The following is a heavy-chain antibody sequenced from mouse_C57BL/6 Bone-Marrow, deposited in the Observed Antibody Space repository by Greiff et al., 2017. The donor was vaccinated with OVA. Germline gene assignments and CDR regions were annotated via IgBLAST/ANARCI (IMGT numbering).Heavy chain of an antibody. CDR2: INPGSGGT. CDR3: ARDIYYGDYYAMDY. J-gene: IGHJ4*01. Sequence: VQLQQSGAELVRPGTSVKVSCNASGYAFTNYLIEWVKQRPGQGLEWIGVINPGSGGTNYNEKFKGKATLTADKSSSTAYMQLSSLTSEDSAVYFCARDIYYGDYYAMDYWGQGTSVTVSS. V-gene: IGHV1-54*01. D-gene: IGHD1-1*01. CDR1: GYAFTNYL.